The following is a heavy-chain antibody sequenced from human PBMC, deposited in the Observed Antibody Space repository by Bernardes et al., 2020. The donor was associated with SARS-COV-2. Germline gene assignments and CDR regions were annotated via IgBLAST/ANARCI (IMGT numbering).Heavy chain of an antibody. CDR2: LNEDGSTT. J-gene: IGHJ4*02. CDR3: ARDVAGRGDF. Sequence: GGSLRLSCVVSGFTFRTYWMHWVCQAPGKGLEWVSRLNEDGSTTTYADSVKGRFTISRDNAKNTLYLQMHSLRVEDTAVYYCARDVAGRGDFWGPGTLVSVSS. V-gene: IGHV3-74*01. CDR1: GFTFRTYW. D-gene: IGHD2-15*01.